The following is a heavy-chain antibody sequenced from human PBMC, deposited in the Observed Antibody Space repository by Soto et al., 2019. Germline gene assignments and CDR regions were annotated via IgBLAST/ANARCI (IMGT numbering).Heavy chain of an antibody. D-gene: IGHD6-19*01. J-gene: IGHJ1*01. CDR3: AREDSSGFREYFQH. V-gene: IGHV3-48*01. CDR2: ISSSSSTI. CDR1: GFPFSSYS. Sequence: GGSLRLSCASSGFPFSSYSMNWVRQAPGKGLEWVSYISSSSSTIYYADSVKGRFTISRDNAKNSLYLQMNSLRAEDTAVYYCAREDSSGFREYFQHWGQGTLVTVS.